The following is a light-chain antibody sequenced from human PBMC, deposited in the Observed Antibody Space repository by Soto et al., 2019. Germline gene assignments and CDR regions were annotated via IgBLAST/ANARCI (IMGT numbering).Light chain of an antibody. CDR1: SSDVGSYNR. J-gene: IGLJ2*01. Sequence: QSALTQPPSVSGSPGQSVTISCTGTSSDVGSYNRVSWYQQPPGTAPKLMIYEVTNRPSGVPDRFSGSRSGNTASLTISGLQAEDEADYYCSSYTSYSLVFGGGTKVTVL. CDR3: SSYTSYSLV. CDR2: EVT. V-gene: IGLV2-18*02.